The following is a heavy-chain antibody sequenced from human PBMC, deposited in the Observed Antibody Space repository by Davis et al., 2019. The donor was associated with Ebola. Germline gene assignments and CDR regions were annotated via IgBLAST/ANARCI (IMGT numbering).Heavy chain of an antibody. CDR3: ARAGFGSTWFDC. J-gene: IGHJ5*01. CDR1: GFTFRSYD. D-gene: IGHD6-13*01. Sequence: PGGSLRLSCAASGFTFRSYDMHWVRQATGKGLGWVSAIGAAGDTYYPVSVKGRFTISRENAKNSLYLQMNSLRAEDTAVYYCARAGFGSTWFDCWGQGILVTVSS. V-gene: IGHV3-13*01. CDR2: IGAAGDT.